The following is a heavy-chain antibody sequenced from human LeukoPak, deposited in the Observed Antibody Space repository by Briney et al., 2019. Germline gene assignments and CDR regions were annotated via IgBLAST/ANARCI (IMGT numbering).Heavy chain of an antibody. CDR3: ARVKKEGYYGSGSYSNYYYYMDV. CDR2: IYTSGST. V-gene: IGHV4-61*02. J-gene: IGHJ6*03. D-gene: IGHD3-10*01. Sequence: SQTLSLTCTVSGGSISSGRYYWSWIRQPAGKGLEWIGRIYTSGSTNYNPSLKSRVTISEDTSKNQFSLKLSSVTAAYTAVYYCARVKKEGYYGSGSYSNYYYYMDVWGKGTTVTISS. CDR1: GGSISSGRYY.